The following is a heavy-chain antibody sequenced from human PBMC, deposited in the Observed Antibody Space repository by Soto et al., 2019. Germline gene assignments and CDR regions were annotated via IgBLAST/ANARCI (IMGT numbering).Heavy chain of an antibody. CDR2: IFWDDDK. D-gene: IGHD4-17*01. V-gene: IGHV2-5*02. CDR3: THTTTMTSFDY. J-gene: IGHJ4*02. CDR1: GFSLSTSEVG. Sequence: QITLKESGPTLVKPTQTLTLTCTFSGFSLSTSEVGVGWIRQPPGKALEWLAFIFWDDDKRYSPSLKSRPTITKDTSKNQVVLTMTNMDPVDTATYYCTHTTTMTSFDYWGQGTLVTVSS.